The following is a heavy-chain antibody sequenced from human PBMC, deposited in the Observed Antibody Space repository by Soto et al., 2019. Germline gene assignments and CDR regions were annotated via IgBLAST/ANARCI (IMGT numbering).Heavy chain of an antibody. CDR1: GYTFTSYG. D-gene: IGHD6-13*01. Sequence: QVQLVQSGAEVKKPGASVKVSCKASGYTFTSYGISWVRQAPGQGLEWMGWISAYNGNKKSAQKLQGRVSMTTDTSTSTAYMERGSLRSEDTAVYYCARDLGQQLFDYWGQGTLVTVSS. V-gene: IGHV1-18*01. CDR3: ARDLGQQLFDY. J-gene: IGHJ4*02. CDR2: ISAYNGNK.